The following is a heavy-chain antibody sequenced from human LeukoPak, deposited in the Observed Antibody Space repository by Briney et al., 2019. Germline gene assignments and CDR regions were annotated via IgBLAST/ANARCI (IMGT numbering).Heavy chain of an antibody. V-gene: IGHV4-31*03. CDR1: GGSISSGGYY. J-gene: IGHJ5*02. CDR3: ARSVTTHYDFWSGYPLRFDP. Sequence: SETLSLTCTVSGGSISSGGYYWSWIRQHPGKGLEWIGYIYYSGSTYYNPSLKSRVTISVDTSKNQFSLKLSSVTAADTAVYYCARSVTTHYDFWSGYPLRFDPWGQGTLVTVSS. D-gene: IGHD3-3*01. CDR2: IYYSGST.